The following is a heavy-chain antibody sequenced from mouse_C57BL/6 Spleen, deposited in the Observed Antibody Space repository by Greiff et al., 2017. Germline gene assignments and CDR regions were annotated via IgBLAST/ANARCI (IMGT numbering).Heavy chain of an antibody. V-gene: IGHV1-26*01. D-gene: IGHD2-1*01. Sequence: EVQLQQSGPELVKPGASVKISCKASGYTFTDYYMNWVKQSHGKSLEWIGDINPNNGGTSYNQKFKGKATLTVDKSSSTAYMELRSLTSEDSAVYYCAIGRGNPYYYAMDYWGQGTSVTVSS. CDR1: GYTFTDYY. CDR3: AIGRGNPYYYAMDY. CDR2: INPNNGGT. J-gene: IGHJ4*01.